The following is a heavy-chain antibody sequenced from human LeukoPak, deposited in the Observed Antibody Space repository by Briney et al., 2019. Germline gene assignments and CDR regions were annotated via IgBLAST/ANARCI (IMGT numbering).Heavy chain of an antibody. Sequence: TGGSLRLSCAASGFTFSSYAMSWVRQAPGKGLEWVSAISGSGGSTYYADSVKGRFTISGDNSKNTLYLQMNSLRDEDTAVYYCAKDSPLWGDCGMDVWGQGTTVTVSS. J-gene: IGHJ6*02. D-gene: IGHD3-10*01. CDR3: AKDSPLWGDCGMDV. CDR2: ISGSGGST. CDR1: GFTFSSYA. V-gene: IGHV3-23*01.